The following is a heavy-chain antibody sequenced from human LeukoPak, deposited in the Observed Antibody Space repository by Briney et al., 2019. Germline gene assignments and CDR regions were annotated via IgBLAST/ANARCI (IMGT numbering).Heavy chain of an antibody. Sequence: SETLSLTCAVYGGSFSGYYWSWIRQHPGKGLEWIGYIYYSGSTYYNPSLKSRVTISVDTSKSQFSLKLSSVTAADTAVYYCARSGSSYYFDYWGQGTLVTVSS. J-gene: IGHJ4*02. CDR2: IYYSGST. D-gene: IGHD1-26*01. CDR1: GGSFSGYY. V-gene: IGHV4-31*11. CDR3: ARSGSSYYFDY.